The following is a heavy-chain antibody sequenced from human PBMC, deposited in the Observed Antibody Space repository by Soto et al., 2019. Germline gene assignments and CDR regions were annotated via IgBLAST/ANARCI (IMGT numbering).Heavy chain of an antibody. J-gene: IGHJ6*02. CDR2: IVVGSGNT. V-gene: IGHV1-58*01. CDR3: AAALFYYYGMDV. CDR1: GFTFTSSA. Sequence: SVKVSCEASGFTFTSSAVQWVRQARGQRLEWIGWIVVGSGNTNYAQKFQERVTITRDMSTSTAYMELSSLRSEDTAVYYCAAALFYYYGMDVWGQGSTVTLYS.